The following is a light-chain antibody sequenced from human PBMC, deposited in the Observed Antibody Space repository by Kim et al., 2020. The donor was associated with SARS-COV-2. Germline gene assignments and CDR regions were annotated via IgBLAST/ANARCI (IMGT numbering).Light chain of an antibody. Sequence: GKTDRVSCGGNRIGSKSVHWYQQKSGQAPVLVIYYDSDRPSGIPERFSGSNSGNTATLTIGRVEAGDEADYYCQVWDSSSDHRVVFGGGTQLTVL. CDR1: RIGSKS. CDR2: YDS. CDR3: QVWDSSSDHRVV. J-gene: IGLJ2*01. V-gene: IGLV3-21*04.